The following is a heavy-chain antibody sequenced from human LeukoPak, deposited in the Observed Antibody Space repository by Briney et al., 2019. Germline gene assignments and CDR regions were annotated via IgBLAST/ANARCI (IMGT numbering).Heavy chain of an antibody. CDR3: ARSDSSGFKNDY. CDR2: TNPNSGGT. J-gene: IGHJ4*02. CDR1: GYTFTGYY. V-gene: IGHV1-2*02. Sequence: ASVKVSCKASGYTFTGYYMHWVRQAPGQGLEWMGWTNPNSGGTNYAQKFQGRVTMTRDTSISTAYMELSRLRSDDTAVYYCARSDSSGFKNDYWGQGTLVTVSS. D-gene: IGHD3-22*01.